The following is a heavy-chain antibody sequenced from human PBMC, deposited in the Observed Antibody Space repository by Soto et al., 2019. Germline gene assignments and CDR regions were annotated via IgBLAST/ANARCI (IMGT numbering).Heavy chain of an antibody. V-gene: IGHV4-39*01. D-gene: IGHD3-22*01. CDR2: IFYSGGT. CDR3: ARQASGYYSGWFDP. J-gene: IGHJ5*02. Sequence: QLLLQESGPGLVKPSETLSLTCTVSGGSILDSTYYWAWIRQPPGKGLEWIGTIFYSGGTFYPPSIKSRVHMTVDTYNNQFSMKLSSATAADTAVYYCARQASGYYSGWFDPWGQGTLVTVSS. CDR1: GGSILDSTYY.